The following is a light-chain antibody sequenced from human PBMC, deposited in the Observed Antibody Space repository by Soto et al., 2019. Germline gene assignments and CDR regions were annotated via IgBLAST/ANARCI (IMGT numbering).Light chain of an antibody. CDR1: QSVSSN. CDR2: GAS. CDR3: QPLET. V-gene: IGKV3-15*01. J-gene: IGKJ1*01. Sequence: EIVMTQSPATLSVSPGERATLSCRASQSVSSNLAWYQQKPGQAPRLLIYGASTRATGIPARFSGSGSGTEFTLTISSLQSEDFAVYYCQPLETFCQGTKVEIK.